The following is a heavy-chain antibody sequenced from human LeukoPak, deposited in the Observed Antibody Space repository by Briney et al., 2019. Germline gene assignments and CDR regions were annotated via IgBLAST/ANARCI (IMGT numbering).Heavy chain of an antibody. CDR2: INPNSGGT. D-gene: IGHD5-18*01. V-gene: IGHV1-2*02. J-gene: IGHJ4*02. CDR1: GYTFTGYY. CDR3: ARALQLWLLFSLGY. Sequence: ASVKVSCKASGYTFTGYYIHWVRQAPGQGLEWMGWINPNSGGTNYIQKFQGRVTMTRDTSISTAYMELSRLRSDDTAVYYCARALQLWLLFSLGYWGQGTLVTVSS.